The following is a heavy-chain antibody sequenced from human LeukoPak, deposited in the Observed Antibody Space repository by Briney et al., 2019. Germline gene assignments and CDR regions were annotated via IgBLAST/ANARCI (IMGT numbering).Heavy chain of an antibody. CDR1: GGSISSGSYY. CDR3: ARDSDYYDSSGYYHNWFDP. J-gene: IGHJ5*02. D-gene: IGHD3-22*01. Sequence: SETLSLTCTVSGGSISSGSYYWSWIRQPAGKGLEWIGRIYTSGSTNYNPSLKSRVTTSVDTSKNQFSLKLSSVTAADTAVYYCARDSDYYDSSGYYHNWFDPWGQGTLVTVSS. CDR2: IYTSGST. V-gene: IGHV4-61*02.